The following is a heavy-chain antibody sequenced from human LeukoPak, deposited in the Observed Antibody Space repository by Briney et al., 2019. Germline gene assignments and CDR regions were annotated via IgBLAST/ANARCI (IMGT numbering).Heavy chain of an antibody. V-gene: IGHV3-48*01. D-gene: IGHD3-3*01. Sequence: GGSLRLPCAASGFTFSSYAMHWVRQAPGKGLEWVSYISSSSSTIYYAASVKGRFTITRDNAKNSLYLQMNSLRAEDTAVYYCARDNPYWSVWGKGTTVTVSS. J-gene: IGHJ6*04. CDR3: ARDNPYWSV. CDR1: GFTFSSYA. CDR2: ISSSSSTI.